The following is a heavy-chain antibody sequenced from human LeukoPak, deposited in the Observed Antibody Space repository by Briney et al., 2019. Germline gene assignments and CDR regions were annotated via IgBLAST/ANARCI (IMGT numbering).Heavy chain of an antibody. CDR2: ISGSGGST. CDR3: AKGYCSSTTCNYYYYGMDV. J-gene: IGHJ6*02. Sequence: GGSLRLSCAASGFTFRSYAMTWVRQAPGKGLEWVSGISGSGGSTYYADSVKGRFTISRDSSKNTLYLQMNSLRAEDTAVYYCAKGYCSSTTCNYYYYGMDVWGQGTTVTVSS. D-gene: IGHD2-2*01. V-gene: IGHV3-23*01. CDR1: GFTFRSYA.